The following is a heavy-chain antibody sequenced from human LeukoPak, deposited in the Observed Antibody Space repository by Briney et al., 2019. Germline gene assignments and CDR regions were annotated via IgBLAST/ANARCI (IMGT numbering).Heavy chain of an antibody. J-gene: IGHJ4*02. V-gene: IGHV1-69*06. D-gene: IGHD3-16*02. CDR1: GYTFTGYY. CDR3: ASSSGGVIVILSY. CDR2: IIPIFGTA. Sequence: SVKVSCKASGYTFTGYYMHWVRQAPGQGLEWMGGIIPIFGTANYAQKFQGRVTITADKSTSTAYMELSSLRSEDTAVYYCASSSGGVIVILSYWGQGTLVTVSS.